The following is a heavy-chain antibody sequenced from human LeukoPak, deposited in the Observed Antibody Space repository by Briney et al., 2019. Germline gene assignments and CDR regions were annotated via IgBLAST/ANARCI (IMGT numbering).Heavy chain of an antibody. D-gene: IGHD3-10*01. CDR3: AKGHYYGSGSLDY. Sequence: GGSLRLSCAASGFTFSSYGMSWVRQAPGKGLEWVSAIGGRDGSTYYADSVKGRFPISRDNSKNTLYVQMNSLRAEDTAVYYCAKGHYYGSGSLDYWGQGTLVTVSS. CDR2: IGGRDGST. CDR1: GFTFSSYG. J-gene: IGHJ4*02. V-gene: IGHV3-23*01.